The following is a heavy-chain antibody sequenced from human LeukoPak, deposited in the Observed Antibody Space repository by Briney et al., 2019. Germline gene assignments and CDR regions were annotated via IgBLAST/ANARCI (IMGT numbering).Heavy chain of an antibody. CDR3: ARRLPSVETFDY. D-gene: IGHD5-24*01. Sequence: GESLKISCKGSGYSFTSHWIAWVCHMPGKGLEWMGIIYPGDSDTRYNPSFQGQVTISADKSISAAYLQWSNLKASDTAVYYCARRLPSVETFDYWGQGTLVTVSS. CDR2: IYPGDSDT. J-gene: IGHJ4*02. V-gene: IGHV5-51*01. CDR1: GYSFTSHW.